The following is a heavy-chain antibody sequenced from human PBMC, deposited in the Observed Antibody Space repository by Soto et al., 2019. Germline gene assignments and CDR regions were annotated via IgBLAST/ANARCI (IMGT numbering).Heavy chain of an antibody. CDR2: VYYTGRP. D-gene: IGHD1-20*01. V-gene: IGHV4-59*01. CDR1: GGSINSNY. CDR3: AGGLGSVGIFDF. Sequence: QIQLQESGPGLVKPSETLSLTCTVSGGSINSNYWCWFRQSPGKGHEWLGFVYYTGRPAYNPALKSRVTFSLDTSTSQVSLKLRSLTAADTGLYYCAGGLGSVGIFDFWGQGTLATVS. J-gene: IGHJ4*02.